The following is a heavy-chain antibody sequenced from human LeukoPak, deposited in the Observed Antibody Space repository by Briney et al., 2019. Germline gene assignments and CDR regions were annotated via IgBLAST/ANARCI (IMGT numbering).Heavy chain of an antibody. V-gene: IGHV3-30*03. Sequence: GGSLRLSCAASGFTFSSYGMHWVRQAPGKGLEWVAVISYDGSNKYYADSVKGRFTISRDNSKNTLYLQMNSLRAEDTAVYYCARDGGSGYSYGTGGYWGQGTLDTVSS. CDR3: ARDGGSGYSYGTGGY. J-gene: IGHJ4*02. CDR1: GFTFSSYG. CDR2: ISYDGSNK. D-gene: IGHD5-18*01.